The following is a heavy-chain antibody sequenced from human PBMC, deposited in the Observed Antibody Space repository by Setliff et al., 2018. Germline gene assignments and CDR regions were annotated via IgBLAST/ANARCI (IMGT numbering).Heavy chain of an antibody. D-gene: IGHD6-19*01. CDR1: GFNFSIYA. CDR2: ISGSGGST. J-gene: IGHJ5*02. V-gene: IGHV3-23*01. CDR3: AKDQWLVQYWFDP. Sequence: GGSLRLSCAASGFNFSIYAMSWVRQAPGKGLEWVSAISGSGGSTYYADSVKGRFTISRDNSKNTLYLQMNSLRAEDTAVYYCAKDQWLVQYWFDPWGQGTLVTVSS.